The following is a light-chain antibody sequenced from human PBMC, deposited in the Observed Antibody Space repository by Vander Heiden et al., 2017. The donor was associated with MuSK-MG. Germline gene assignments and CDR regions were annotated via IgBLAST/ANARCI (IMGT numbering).Light chain of an antibody. Sequence: DLEMPLSLDSLSVSLGGRATINCKASQSLFHSDNSKDFLAWYNQKPGQPPKLLMSWASPRESGVPDRFSGSGSGTDFTLTISSLQAEDVSVYYCQQDIYAPCTFGRGTKVDIK. J-gene: IGKJ3*01. CDR2: WAS. V-gene: IGKV4-1*01. CDR3: QQDIYAPCT. CDR1: QSLFHSDNSKDF.